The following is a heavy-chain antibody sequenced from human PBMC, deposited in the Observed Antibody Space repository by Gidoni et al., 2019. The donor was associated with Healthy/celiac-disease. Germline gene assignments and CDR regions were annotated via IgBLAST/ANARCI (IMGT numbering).Heavy chain of an antibody. CDR3: AKDLGVSGYFFDY. CDR2: ISSSGGST. J-gene: IGHJ4*02. V-gene: IGHV3-23*01. CDR1: GFTFSSYA. Sequence: EVQLLESGGGLVQPGGSLRLSCAASGFTFSSYAMSWVRQAPGKGLECVSGISSSGGSTYYADSVKGRFTISRDNSKNTLYLQINSLRAEDTAVYYCAKDLGVSGYFFDYWGQGTLVTVSS. D-gene: IGHD3-10*01.